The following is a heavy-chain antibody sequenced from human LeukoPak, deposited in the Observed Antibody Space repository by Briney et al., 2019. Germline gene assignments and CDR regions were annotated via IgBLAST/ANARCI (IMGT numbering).Heavy chain of an antibody. V-gene: IGHV1-2*02. CDR1: GYTFTGYY. J-gene: IGHJ4*02. CDR3: ARIRGGNNYHFDF. Sequence: GASVKVSCKASGYTFTGYYMHWVRQAPGQGLEWMGWINPNSAATNYARRFQGRVTMTRDTSISTAYMELSRLTSDDTAVYYCARIRGGNNYHFDFWGQGTLVTVSS. D-gene: IGHD1-26*01. CDR2: INPNSAAT.